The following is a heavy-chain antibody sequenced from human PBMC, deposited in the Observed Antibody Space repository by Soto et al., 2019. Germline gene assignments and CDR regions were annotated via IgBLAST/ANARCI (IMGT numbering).Heavy chain of an antibody. Sequence: QVQLQQWGAGLLKPSETLSLTCAVYGGSFSSYYWSWIRQPPGKGLEWIGQINHYGSTDYNPSLKSRVTISVHTSKNHFSLRLSSVTAADTAMYYCATHCSSTSCYYTFDPWGHGILVTVSS. J-gene: IGHJ5*02. CDR2: INHYGST. CDR3: ATHCSSTSCYYTFDP. CDR1: GGSFSSYY. V-gene: IGHV4-34*01. D-gene: IGHD2-2*01.